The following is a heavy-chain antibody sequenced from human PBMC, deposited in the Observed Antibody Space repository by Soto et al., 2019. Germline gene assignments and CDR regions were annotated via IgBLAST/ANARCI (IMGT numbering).Heavy chain of an antibody. CDR1: GRTFNNYA. V-gene: IGHV1-69*01. CDR3: ATNYYDGSGHYFIFEH. Sequence: QVQLVQSGAEVKKPGSSVKVSCKASGRTFNNYAISWVRQAPGIGFEWLGGIIPIGGTPEHAQKFQGRVTISADETKNTAYMELRSLRSEDTAAYYCATNYYDGSGHYFIFEHWGQGTLVTVSS. J-gene: IGHJ4*02. D-gene: IGHD3-22*01. CDR2: IIPIGGTP.